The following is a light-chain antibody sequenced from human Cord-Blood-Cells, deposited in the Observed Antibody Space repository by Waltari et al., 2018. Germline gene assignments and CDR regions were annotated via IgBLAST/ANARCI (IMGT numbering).Light chain of an antibody. V-gene: IGLV2-14*03. CDR3: SSYTSSITPYV. CDR1: SSDVGGYNY. Sequence: QSALTQPASVSGSPGQSITISCPGTSSDVGGYNYVSWYQQHPGTDPILMIYDVSNRPSGCSNRFAGSRSGNNASVTFFGLQAEDDADYYCSSYTSSITPYVFGTGTKVTVL. CDR2: DVS. J-gene: IGLJ1*01.